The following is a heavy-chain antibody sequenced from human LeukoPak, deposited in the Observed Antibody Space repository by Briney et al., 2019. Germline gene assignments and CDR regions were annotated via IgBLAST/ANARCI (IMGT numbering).Heavy chain of an antibody. D-gene: IGHD3-22*01. CDR3: ARCSPGDSSNFYAVLQY. V-gene: IGHV1-69*10. Sequence: ASVKVSCKASGGTFSSYAISWVRQAPGQGLEWLGGIIPVLGTTTYAQKFQAKVTMTADKSTNTAYLEISSLTSDDTAVYYCARCSPGDSSNFYAVLQYWGQGTQVTVST. J-gene: IGHJ4*02. CDR1: GGTFSSYA. CDR2: IIPVLGTT.